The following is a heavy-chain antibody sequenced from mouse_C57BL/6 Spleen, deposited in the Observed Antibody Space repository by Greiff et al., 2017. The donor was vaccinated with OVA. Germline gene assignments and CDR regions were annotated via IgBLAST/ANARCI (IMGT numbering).Heavy chain of an antibody. CDR1: GFTFSSYT. V-gene: IGHV5-9*01. Sequence: DVMLVESGGGLVKPGGSLKLSCAASGFTFSSYTMSWVRQTPEKRLEWVATISGGGGNTYYPDSVKGRFTISRDNAKNTLYLQMSSLRSEDTAVYYCGRHHNDVYAMDYWGQGTSVTVSS. J-gene: IGHJ4*01. CDR2: ISGGGGNT. D-gene: IGHD1-3*01. CDR3: GRHHNDVYAMDY.